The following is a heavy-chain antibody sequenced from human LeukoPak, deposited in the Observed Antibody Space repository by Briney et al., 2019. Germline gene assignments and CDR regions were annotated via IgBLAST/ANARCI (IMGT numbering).Heavy chain of an antibody. CDR1: GGSFSGYY. Sequence: SETLSLTWAVYGGSFSGYYWNWIRQPPGKGLEWIGEINHSGRTKYNPSLKSRVTISVDASKNQFSLILSSVTAADTAVYYCARGQFQRDYWGQGTLVTVSS. CDR3: ARGQFQRDY. CDR2: INHSGRT. J-gene: IGHJ4*02. V-gene: IGHV4-34*01. D-gene: IGHD5-24*01.